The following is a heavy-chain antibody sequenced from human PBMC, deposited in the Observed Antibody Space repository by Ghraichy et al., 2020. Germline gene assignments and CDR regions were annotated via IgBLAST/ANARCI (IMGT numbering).Heavy chain of an antibody. Sequence: GGSLRLSCAASGFTFSSCAMSWVRQAPGKGLEWVSAISGSGGSTYYADSVKGRFTISRDNSKNTLYLQMNSLRVEDTAVYYCAKDEDYSNSFYDAFDIWGQGTMVTVSS. V-gene: IGHV3-23*01. CDR2: ISGSGGST. J-gene: IGHJ3*02. CDR1: GFTFSSCA. D-gene: IGHD6-13*01. CDR3: AKDEDYSNSFYDAFDI.